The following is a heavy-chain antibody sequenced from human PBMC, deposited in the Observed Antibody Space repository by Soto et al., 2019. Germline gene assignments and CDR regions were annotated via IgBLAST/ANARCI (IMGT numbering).Heavy chain of an antibody. Sequence: EVQLVESGGGLVKPGESLRLSCTFTFSSYSLNWVRQAPGKGLEWVSSISSGSAYIKYADSVKGRFTISRDNANNLLYLQMRSLRVDDTAVYYCTRDEGGSYDTWFNPWGQGTPVTVSS. CDR1: TFSSYS. J-gene: IGHJ5*02. CDR2: ISSGSAYI. V-gene: IGHV3-21*01. CDR3: TRDEGGSYDTWFNP. D-gene: IGHD1-26*01.